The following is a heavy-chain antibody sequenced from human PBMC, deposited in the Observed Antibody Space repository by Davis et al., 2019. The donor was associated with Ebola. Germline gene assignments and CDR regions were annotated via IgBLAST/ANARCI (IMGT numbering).Heavy chain of an antibody. D-gene: IGHD3-3*01. J-gene: IGHJ4*02. Sequence: GESLKISCAASGFTFSSYAMHWVRQAPGKGLEWVAVISYDGSNKYYADSVKGRFTISRDNSKNTLYLQMNSLRAEDTAVYYCAKDRRKILEWLLLGSWGQGTLVTVSS. CDR1: GFTFSSYA. CDR2: ISYDGSNK. V-gene: IGHV3-30*18. CDR3: AKDRRKILEWLLLGS.